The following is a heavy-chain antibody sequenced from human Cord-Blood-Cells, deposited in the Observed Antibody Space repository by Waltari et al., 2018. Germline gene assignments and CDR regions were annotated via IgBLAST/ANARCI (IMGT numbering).Heavy chain of an antibody. Sequence: QVQLVQSGAEGKKPGAEVKVSCKVYGYTRTELSMHWVRQAHGKGLEWMGGFDPEDGETIYAQKFQGRVTMTEDTSTDTAYMELSSLRSEDTAVYYCATVNSYGRKYHYWYFDLWGRGTLVTVSS. V-gene: IGHV1-24*01. CDR2: FDPEDGET. J-gene: IGHJ2*01. D-gene: IGHD5-18*01. CDR3: ATVNSYGRKYHYWYFDL. CDR1: GYTRTELS.